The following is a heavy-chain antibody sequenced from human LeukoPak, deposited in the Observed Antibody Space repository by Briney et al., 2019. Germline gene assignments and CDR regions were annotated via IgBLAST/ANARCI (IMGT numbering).Heavy chain of an antibody. CDR3: TRNDGGLGY. Sequence: GGSLRLSCAASGFTFSNYEIIWVRQAPGKGLEWISYTSTSGTTTNYADSVKGRFTISRDNAKNSLYLQMNSLSGEDTAVYYCTRNDGGLGYWGQGTLVTVSS. V-gene: IGHV3-48*03. CDR2: TSTSGTTT. CDR1: GFTFSNYE. J-gene: IGHJ4*02. D-gene: IGHD2-15*01.